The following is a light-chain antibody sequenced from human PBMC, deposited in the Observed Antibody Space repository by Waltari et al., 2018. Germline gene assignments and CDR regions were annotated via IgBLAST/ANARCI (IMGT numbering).Light chain of an antibody. V-gene: IGKV3-20*01. Sequence: RARQSVSSSYLAWYQQRPGQAPRLLIYGASSRATGIPDRFSGSGSGTDFTLTIRRLEPEDFAVYYCQQYVSSPLTFGGGTKVEIK. J-gene: IGKJ4*01. CDR2: GAS. CDR1: QSVSSSY. CDR3: QQYVSSPLT.